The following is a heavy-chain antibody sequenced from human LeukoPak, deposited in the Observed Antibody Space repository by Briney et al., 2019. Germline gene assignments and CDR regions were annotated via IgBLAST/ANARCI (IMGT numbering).Heavy chain of an antibody. D-gene: IGHD3-22*01. J-gene: IGHJ4*02. CDR3: ASSMDDSSGYYLAGIDY. CDR2: INHSGST. Sequence: SETLSLTCAVYGGSFSGYYWSWIRQPPGKGLEWIGEINHSGSTNYNPSLKSRVTIAVDTSKNQFSLKLSSVTAADTAVYYCASSMDDSSGYYLAGIDYWGQGTLVTVSS. CDR1: GGSFSGYY. V-gene: IGHV4-34*01.